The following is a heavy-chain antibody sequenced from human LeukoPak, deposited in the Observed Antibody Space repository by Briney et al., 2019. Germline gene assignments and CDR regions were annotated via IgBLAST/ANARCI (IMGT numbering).Heavy chain of an antibody. CDR1: GGSISSYY. Sequence: SETLSLTCTVSGGSISSYYWIWIRQPPGKGLEYIGYVYYTGNTNYNPSFKSRVTMSADTSRNQISLKLSSVTAADTAVYYCARWNYYDRRRSFDIWGQGTMVSVSS. D-gene: IGHD3-10*02. CDR3: ARWNYYDRRRSFDI. V-gene: IGHV4-59*01. CDR2: VYYTGNT. J-gene: IGHJ3*02.